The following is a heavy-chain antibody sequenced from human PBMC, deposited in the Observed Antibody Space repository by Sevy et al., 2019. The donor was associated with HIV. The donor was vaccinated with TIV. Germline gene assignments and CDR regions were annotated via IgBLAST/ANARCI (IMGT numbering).Heavy chain of an antibody. V-gene: IGHV3-49*03. CDR1: GFTFGDYA. Sequence: GGSLRLSCTASGFTFGDYAMSWFRQAPGKGLEWVGFIRSKAYGGTTEYAASVKGRFTISRDDSKSIAYLQMNSLKTEDTAVYYCTSDPDDYYGSGSYSLFDYWGQGTLVTVSS. J-gene: IGHJ4*02. CDR3: TSDPDDYYGSGSYSLFDY. CDR2: IRSKAYGGTT. D-gene: IGHD3-10*01.